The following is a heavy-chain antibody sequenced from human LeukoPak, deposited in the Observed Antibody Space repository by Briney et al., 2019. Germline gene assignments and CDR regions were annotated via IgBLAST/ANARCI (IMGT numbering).Heavy chain of an antibody. CDR2: IYCGGST. CDR3: ARRAGAYSHPYDY. Sequence: PGGSLRLSCAASGLTVSSNSMSWVRQAPGKGLEWVSFIYCGGSTYYADSVKGRFTISRDNSKNTLYLQMNSLRADDTAVYYCARRAGAYSHPYDYWGQGTLVTVSS. J-gene: IGHJ4*02. V-gene: IGHV3-53*01. CDR1: GLTVSSNS. D-gene: IGHD4/OR15-4a*01.